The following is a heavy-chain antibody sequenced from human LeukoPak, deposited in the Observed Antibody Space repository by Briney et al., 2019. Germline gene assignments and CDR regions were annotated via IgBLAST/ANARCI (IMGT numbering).Heavy chain of an antibody. J-gene: IGHJ1*01. D-gene: IGHD2-21*02. CDR2: ISGSGGST. CDR3: AIVYVVVTAPEYFQH. Sequence: GGSLRLSCAASGFTFSSYAMSWVRQAPGKGLEWVSAISGSGGSTYYADSVKGRFTISRDNSKNTLYLQMNSLRAEDTAVYYCAIVYVVVTAPEYFQHWGQGTLVTVSS. V-gene: IGHV3-23*01. CDR1: GFTFSSYA.